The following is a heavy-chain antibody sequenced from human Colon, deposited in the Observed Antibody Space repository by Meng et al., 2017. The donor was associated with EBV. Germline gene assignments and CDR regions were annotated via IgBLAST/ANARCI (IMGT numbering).Heavy chain of an antibody. Sequence: LLQDSDSGLVQPSQSRSLTCAVSGDSISSGDYSWSWIRQPPGQGLEWIGYIYHGGTTYNTSLKSRVTISVDNSKNQFSLRLTSVTAADTAVYYCARGPYCGGDCYWFDPWGQGTLVTVSS. CDR2: IYHGGTT. J-gene: IGHJ5*02. D-gene: IGHD2-21*02. CDR1: GDSISSGDYS. V-gene: IGHV4-30-2*01. CDR3: ARGPYCGGDCYWFDP.